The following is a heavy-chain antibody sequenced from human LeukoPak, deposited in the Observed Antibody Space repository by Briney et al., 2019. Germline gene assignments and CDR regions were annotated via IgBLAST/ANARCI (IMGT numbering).Heavy chain of an antibody. CDR1: GFSFSNNW. V-gene: IGHV3-7*01. J-gene: IGHJ4*02. D-gene: IGHD3-16*02. CDR3: ATGTYRERFYS. Sequence: GGSLRLSCAASGFSFSNNWMFWVRQATGKGLEWVATMNQDGRERFYVHSVKGRYTISRDNTKNSLYLQMNSLRAEDTAMYFCATGTYRERFYSWGQGTLVTVSS. CDR2: MNQDGRER.